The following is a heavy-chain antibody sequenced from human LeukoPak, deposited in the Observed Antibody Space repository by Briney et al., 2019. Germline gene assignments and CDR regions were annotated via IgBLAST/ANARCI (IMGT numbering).Heavy chain of an antibody. CDR1: GFTVSGNY. CDR3: ARVYSSSWTDY. J-gene: IGHJ4*02. D-gene: IGHD6-13*01. Sequence: PGGSLRLSCAASGFTVSGNYMSWVRQAPGKGLEWVSLIYSGGDTYYADSVKGRFTISRDNDKNSLYLQMNSMRAEDTAVYYCARVYSSSWTDYWGQGTLVSVSS. V-gene: IGHV3-66*01. CDR2: IYSGGDT.